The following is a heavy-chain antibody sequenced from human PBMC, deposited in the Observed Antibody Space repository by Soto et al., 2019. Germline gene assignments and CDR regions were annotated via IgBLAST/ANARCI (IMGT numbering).Heavy chain of an antibody. D-gene: IGHD6-6*01. CDR3: ARDEGIAARRYYFDY. J-gene: IGHJ4*02. CDR2: IKQDGSEK. V-gene: IGHV3-7*01. Sequence: GGSLRLSCAASGFTFSSYWMSWVRQAPGKGLEWVANIKQDGSEKYYVDSVKGRFTISRDNAKNSLYLQMNSLRAEDTAVYYCARDEGIAARRYYFDYWGQGTLVTV. CDR1: GFTFSSYW.